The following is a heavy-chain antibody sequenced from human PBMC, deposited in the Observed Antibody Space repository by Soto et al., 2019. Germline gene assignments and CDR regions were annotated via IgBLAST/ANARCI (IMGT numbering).Heavy chain of an antibody. CDR2: LIHGGST. CDR3: ARSPLSYDYVRQTWREVGDSFDV. J-gene: IGHJ3*01. V-gene: IGHV4-34*12. D-gene: IGHD3-10*02. Sequence: SETLSLTCAIYNSSLGAFHWTWIRQPPGKGLEWIGELIHGGSTNYNPSLKSRVTFSLDTSKSQFSLHVMSVAAADTAVYYCARSPLSYDYVRQTWREVGDSFDVWGRGTSVT. CDR1: NSSLGAFH.